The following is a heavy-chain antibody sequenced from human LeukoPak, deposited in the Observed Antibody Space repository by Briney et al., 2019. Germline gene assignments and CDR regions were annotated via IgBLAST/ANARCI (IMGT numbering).Heavy chain of an antibody. J-gene: IGHJ4*02. D-gene: IGHD1-7*01. CDR3: ATAGNYRFDY. CDR1: GFTFSNYW. Sequence: GGSLGLFCAASGFTFSNYWVHWVRQAPGKGLVWVSRINPDGSTINYADSVKGRFTISRDNAKNTLYLQMNSLRAEDTAVYYCATAGNYRFDYWGQGTLVTVSS. CDR2: INPDGSTI. V-gene: IGHV3-74*01.